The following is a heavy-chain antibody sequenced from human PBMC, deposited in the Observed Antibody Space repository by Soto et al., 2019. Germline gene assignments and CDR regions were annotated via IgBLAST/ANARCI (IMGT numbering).Heavy chain of an antibody. Sequence: SETLSLTCTVSGGSISSYYWSWIWKPAGKGLEWIWRIYTSGSTNYNPSLKRRVTMTVDTSKNQFSLKLSSVTAAATAVSYCARGNVRGPPYGMDVWGQGTTVTVSS. CDR1: GGSISSYY. V-gene: IGHV4-4*07. J-gene: IGHJ6*02. CDR3: ARGNVRGPPYGMDV. D-gene: IGHD3-16*01. CDR2: IYTSGST.